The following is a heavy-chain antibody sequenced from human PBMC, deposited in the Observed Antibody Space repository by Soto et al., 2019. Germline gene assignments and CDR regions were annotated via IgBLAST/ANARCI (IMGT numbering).Heavy chain of an antibody. J-gene: IGHJ3*02. CDR1: GFTFSSYA. V-gene: IGHV3-23*01. D-gene: IGHD6-13*01. Sequence: PGGSLRLSCAASGFTFSSYAISWVRQAPGKGLEWVSAISGSGGSTYYADSVKGRFTISRDKSKNSLYLQMNSLRAEDTAVYYCAKVPTIFSSSWYEDAFEIWGQGTMVTVSS. CDR2: ISGSGGST. CDR3: AKVPTIFSSSWYEDAFEI.